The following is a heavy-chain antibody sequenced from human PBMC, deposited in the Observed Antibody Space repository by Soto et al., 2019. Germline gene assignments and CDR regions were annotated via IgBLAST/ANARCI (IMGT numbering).Heavy chain of an antibody. CDR1: GFAFSSYT. D-gene: IGHD6-19*01. CDR2: ISASGGST. V-gene: IGHV3-23*01. Sequence: XESLRLSCAASGFAFSSYTMSWVRQTPGKGLEWVSSISASGGSTYYGDSLKGRFTISRDNSKNTLNLHIKSLGVEDSAVYYCAKDRGGFARGWEYYDFWGQGTQVTVSS. CDR3: AKDRGGFARGWEYYDF. J-gene: IGHJ4*02.